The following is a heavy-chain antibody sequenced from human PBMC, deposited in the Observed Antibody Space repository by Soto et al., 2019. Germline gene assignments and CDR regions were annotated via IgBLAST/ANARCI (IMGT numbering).Heavy chain of an antibody. CDR3: ARYAHDYGAYYFDY. V-gene: IGHV4-31*03. Sequence: KTSETLSLTCTVSGGSISSGGYYWSWIRQHPGKGLEWIGYIYYSGSTYYNPSLKSRVTISVDTSKNQFSLKLSSVTAADTAVYYCARYAHDYGAYYFDYWGQGTLVTVSS. D-gene: IGHD4-17*01. CDR2: IYYSGST. CDR1: GGSISSGGYY. J-gene: IGHJ4*02.